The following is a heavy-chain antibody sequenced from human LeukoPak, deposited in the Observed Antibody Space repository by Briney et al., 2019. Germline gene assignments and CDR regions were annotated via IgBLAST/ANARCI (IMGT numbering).Heavy chain of an antibody. CDR1: AASITTYY. V-gene: IGHV4-34*01. J-gene: IGHJ4*02. CDR3: ARWGSSWSQGDDY. D-gene: IGHD6-13*01. Sequence: SETLSLTCTVSAASITTYYWGWIRQPPGKGLEWIGEINHSGSTNYNPSLKSRVTISVDTSKNQFSLKLSSVTAADTAVYYCARWGSSWSQGDDYWGQGTLVTVSS. CDR2: INHSGST.